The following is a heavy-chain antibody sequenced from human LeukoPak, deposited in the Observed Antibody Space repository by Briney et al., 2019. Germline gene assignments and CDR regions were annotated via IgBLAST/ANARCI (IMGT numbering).Heavy chain of an antibody. Sequence: PGRSLRLSCAASGFTFSSYAMHWVRQAPGKGLEWVAVISYDGSNKYYADSVKGRFTISRDNSKNTLYLQMNSLRAEDTAVYYCASGITMVRGPTHFDYWGQGTLVTVSS. D-gene: IGHD3-10*01. CDR1: GFTFSSYA. CDR3: ASGITMVRGPTHFDY. J-gene: IGHJ4*02. V-gene: IGHV3-30-3*01. CDR2: ISYDGSNK.